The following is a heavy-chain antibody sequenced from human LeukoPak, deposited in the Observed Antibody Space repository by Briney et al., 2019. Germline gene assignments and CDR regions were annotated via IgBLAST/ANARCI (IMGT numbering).Heavy chain of an antibody. D-gene: IGHD5-24*01. J-gene: IGHJ4*02. CDR2: IYYSGST. CDR1: GGSVSSGSYY. V-gene: IGHV4-61*01. CDR3: ARDAGRDGYNYFDY. Sequence: SETLSLTCTVSGGSVSSGSYYWSWIRQPPGKGLEWIGYIYYSGSTNYNPSLKSRVTISVDTSKNQFSLKLSSVTAADTAVYYCARDAGRDGYNYFDYWGQGTLVTVSS.